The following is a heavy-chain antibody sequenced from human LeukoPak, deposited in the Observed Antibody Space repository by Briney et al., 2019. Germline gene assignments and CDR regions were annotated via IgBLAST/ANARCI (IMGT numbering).Heavy chain of an antibody. Sequence: QAGGSLRLSCVPSGFTFSSYGMNWVRQAPGKGLEWVTFIRSDGSDKFYTDSVKGRFTISRDNSKNTLYLQMNSLRPEDTAVYYCAKDRLSWVGGHRYFDFWGQGTLVTVPS. J-gene: IGHJ4*02. CDR1: GFTFSSYG. D-gene: IGHD1-26*01. V-gene: IGHV3-30*02. CDR3: AKDRLSWVGGHRYFDF. CDR2: IRSDGSDK.